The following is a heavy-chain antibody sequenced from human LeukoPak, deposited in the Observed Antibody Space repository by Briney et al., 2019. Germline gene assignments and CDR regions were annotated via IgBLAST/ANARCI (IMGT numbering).Heavy chain of an antibody. CDR1: GGSFSGYY. CDR3: ARGSRRSYFDY. J-gene: IGHJ4*02. Sequence: SETLSLTCAVYGGSFSGYYWSWIRQPPGKGLEWIGEINHSGSTNYNPSLKSRVTISVDTSKNQFSLNLSSVTAADTAVYFCARGSRRSYFDYWGPGALVLVSS. CDR2: INHSGST. V-gene: IGHV4-34*01.